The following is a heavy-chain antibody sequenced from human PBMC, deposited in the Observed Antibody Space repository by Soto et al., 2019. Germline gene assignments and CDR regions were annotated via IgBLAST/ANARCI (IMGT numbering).Heavy chain of an antibody. CDR2: INHSGST. CDR1: SGSFSDYY. D-gene: IGHD3-10*01. J-gene: IGHJ4*02. V-gene: IGHV4-34*01. CDR3: ASLYYDGSGVDY. Sequence: QVQLQQWGAGLLKPSETLSLTCAVYSGSFSDYYWSWIRQPPGKGLEWIGEINHSGSTNYNPSLKSRVTISVDTSKNHFFLKLSSVTAADTAVYYCASLYYDGSGVDYWGQGTLVTVSS.